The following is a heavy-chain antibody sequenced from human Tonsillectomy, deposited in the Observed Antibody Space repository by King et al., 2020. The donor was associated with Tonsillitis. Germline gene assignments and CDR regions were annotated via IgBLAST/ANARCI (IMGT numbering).Heavy chain of an antibody. CDR1: GFSFSIYS. CDR3: AREQLPVRDTTESSDY. Sequence: VQLVESGGGLVKPGGSLRLSCAASGFSFSIYSMNWVRQAPGKGLEWVSSISSGGCYIYYADSVKGRFTISRDNAKNSLYLQMNSLRAEDTAVYYCAREQLPVRDTTESSDYWGQGTLVTVSS. V-gene: IGHV3-21*01. CDR2: ISSGGCYI. D-gene: IGHD1-1*01. J-gene: IGHJ4*02.